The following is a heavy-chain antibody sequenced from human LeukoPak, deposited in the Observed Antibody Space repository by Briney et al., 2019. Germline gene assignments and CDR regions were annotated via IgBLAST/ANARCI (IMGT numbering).Heavy chain of an antibody. CDR1: GFTFNNAW. Sequence: PGGSLRLSCAASGFTFNNAWMSWVRQAPGQGLEWVAVISFDGTNTYYADSLKGRFTISRDNSKSTVYLQMNSLRPEDTALYYCARDGGRATIVRGIIIMSVGDFWGQGALVTVSS. CDR2: ISFDGTNT. CDR3: ARDGGRATIVRGIIIMSVGDF. D-gene: IGHD3-10*01. J-gene: IGHJ4*02. V-gene: IGHV3-30*03.